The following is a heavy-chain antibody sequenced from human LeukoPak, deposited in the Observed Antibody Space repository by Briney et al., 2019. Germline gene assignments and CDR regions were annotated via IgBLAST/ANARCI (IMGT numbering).Heavy chain of an antibody. D-gene: IGHD3-3*01. J-gene: IGHJ6*04. V-gene: IGHV3-21*01. CDR2: ISCSSSYI. CDR1: GFTFSSYS. CDR3: ARDSPNPGYDFWSGYYSPLPMVV. Sequence: GGSLRLSCAASGFTFSSYSMHWVRQAPGKGLEWVSSISCSSSYIYYADSVKGRFTSSRDNAKNSLYLQMNSLRAEDTAVYYCARDSPNPGYDFWSGYYSPLPMVVWGKGTTVTVSS.